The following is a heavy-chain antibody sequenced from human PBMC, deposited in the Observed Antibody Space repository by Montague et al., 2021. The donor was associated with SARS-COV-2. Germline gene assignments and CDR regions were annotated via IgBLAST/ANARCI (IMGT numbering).Heavy chain of an antibody. V-gene: IGHV3-74*01. CDR3: ASDSRYGGYEADY. CDR2: INSDGSST. D-gene: IGHD5-12*01. Sequence: SLRLSCAASGFTFSNYWMHWVRQAPGKGLVWVSRINSDGSSTTYADSVKGRFTISRDNAKNTVYLQMNSLRAEDSAVYYCASDSRYGGYEADYWGQGTLVTVSS. CDR1: GFTFSNYW. J-gene: IGHJ4*02.